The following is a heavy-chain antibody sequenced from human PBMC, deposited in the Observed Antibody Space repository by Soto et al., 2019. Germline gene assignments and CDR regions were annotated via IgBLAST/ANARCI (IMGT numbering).Heavy chain of an antibody. D-gene: IGHD3-22*01. J-gene: IGHJ4*02. CDR3: ARLPYYDSSGTIFDV. Sequence: SETLSLTCTVSGGSISSGGYYWSWIRQPPGKGLEWIGYIYYSGSTYYNPSLKSRVTISVDTSKNQFSLKLSSVTAADTAVYYCARLPYYDSSGTIFDVCGQGTLVTVSS. CDR2: IYYSGST. CDR1: GGSISSGGYY. V-gene: IGHV4-30-4*02.